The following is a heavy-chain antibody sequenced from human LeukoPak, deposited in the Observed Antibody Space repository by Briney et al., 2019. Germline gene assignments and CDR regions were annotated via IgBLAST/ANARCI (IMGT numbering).Heavy chain of an antibody. D-gene: IGHD6-13*01. CDR2: IIPIFGIA. CDR3: ARVDAAAASSVYHYGMDV. J-gene: IGHJ6*02. V-gene: IGHV1-69*04. Sequence: GASVKVSCKASGGTFSSYAISWVRQAPGQGLEWMGRIIPIFGIANYAQKFQGRVTITADKSTSTAYMELSSLRSEDTAVYYCARVDAAAASSVYHYGMDVWGQGTTVTVSS. CDR1: GGTFSSYA.